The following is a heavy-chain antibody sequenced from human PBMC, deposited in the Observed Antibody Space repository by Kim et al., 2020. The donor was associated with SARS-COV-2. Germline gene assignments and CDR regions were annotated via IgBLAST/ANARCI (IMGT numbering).Heavy chain of an antibody. CDR3: ATSGRVPNCFDP. V-gene: IGHV3-30-3*01. CDR1: GFSFSNYA. CDR2: VSHDESTT. J-gene: IGHJ5*02. Sequence: GGSLRLSCAASGFSFSNYAMHWVRQAPSKGLDWVAVVSHDESTTNYADSVKGRFTISRDNSKNTLYLQMNSLRPEDTAVYYCATSGRVPNCFDPWGQGTLVTVSS. D-gene: IGHD2-2*01.